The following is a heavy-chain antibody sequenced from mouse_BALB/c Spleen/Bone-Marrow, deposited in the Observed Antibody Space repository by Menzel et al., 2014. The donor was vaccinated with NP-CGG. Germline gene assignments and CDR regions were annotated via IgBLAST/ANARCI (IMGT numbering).Heavy chain of an antibody. V-gene: IGHV1-87*01. Sequence: QVQLQQSGAELARPGASVKLSCKTSGYTFTTYWMQWVKQRPGQGLEWIGAIYPVEGDTRYTQKFEGKATLTADKSSSTAYIQLSNLTSEDSAVYYCSREPSNWGYYWGQGTTLTVSS. J-gene: IGHJ2*01. CDR1: GYTFTTYW. CDR3: SREPSNWGYY. CDR2: IYPVEGDT.